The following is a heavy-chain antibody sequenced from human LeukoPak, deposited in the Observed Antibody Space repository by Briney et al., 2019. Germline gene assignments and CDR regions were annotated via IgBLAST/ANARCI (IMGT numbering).Heavy chain of an antibody. CDR3: ARQTGYCSGGSCYSPPYFDY. V-gene: IGHV4-59*08. Sequence: SETLSLTCTASGGSISSYYWSWIRQPPGKGLEWIGYIYYSGSTNYNPSLKSRVTISVDTSKNQFSLKLSSVTAADTAVYYCARQTGYCSGGSCYSPPYFDYWGQGTLVTVSS. J-gene: IGHJ4*02. D-gene: IGHD2-15*01. CDR2: IYYSGST. CDR1: GGSISSYY.